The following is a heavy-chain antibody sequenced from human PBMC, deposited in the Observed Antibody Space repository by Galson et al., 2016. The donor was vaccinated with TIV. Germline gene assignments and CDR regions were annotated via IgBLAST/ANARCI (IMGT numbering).Heavy chain of an antibody. CDR2: VYLGDSVT. V-gene: IGHV5-51*01. CDR1: GYGFVDYW. CDR3: ARTAGGIDQ. Sequence: QSGAEVTKPGESLKISCKHSGYGFVDYWIVCVRQRPGKGLEWMGIVYLGDSVTRYSPSFQGQVAISADKSSNTAYLQWSSLQASDTAMYYCARTAGGIDQWGQGTLVTVSS. J-gene: IGHJ4*02. D-gene: IGHD1-26*01.